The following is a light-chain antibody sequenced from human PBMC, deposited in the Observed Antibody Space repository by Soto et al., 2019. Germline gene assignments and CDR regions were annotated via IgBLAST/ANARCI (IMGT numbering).Light chain of an antibody. CDR2: EGT. CDR1: GSDVGNYNL. J-gene: IGLJ1*01. Sequence: QSALTQPASVAGSPGQSITISCTGTGSDVGNYNLLSWYQQHPGKAPKLIISEGTKRPSGVSNRFSGSGSGNTASLTISGLQAEDEADYYCSSYTSSRAYVFGIGTKLTVL. V-gene: IGLV2-14*02. CDR3: SSYTSSRAYV.